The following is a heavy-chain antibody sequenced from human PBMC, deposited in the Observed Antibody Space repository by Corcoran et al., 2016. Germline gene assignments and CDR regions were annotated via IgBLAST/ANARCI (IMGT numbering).Heavy chain of an antibody. D-gene: IGHD6-19*01. J-gene: IGHJ6*02. V-gene: IGHV1-2*02. CDR1: GYTFTGYY. CDR3: AGGPVSQWLGYYYYYGMDV. Sequence: QVQLVQSGAEVKKPGASVKVSCKASGYTFTGYYMHWVRQAPGQGLEWMGWINPNSGGTNYAQKFQGRVTMTRDTSISTAYMELSRLRSDDTAVYYCAGGPVSQWLGYYYYYGMDVWGQGTTVTVSS. CDR2: INPNSGGT.